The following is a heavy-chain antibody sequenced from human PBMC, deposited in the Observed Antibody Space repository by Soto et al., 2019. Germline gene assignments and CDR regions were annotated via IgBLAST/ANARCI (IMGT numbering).Heavy chain of an antibody. CDR1: GYTFTSYG. CDR2: ISGFNGNP. CDR3: ARDVPTVQSVRSRLDV. J-gene: IGHJ6*02. V-gene: IGHV1-18*01. Sequence: ASVKVSCKASGYTFTSYGISWVRQAPGQGLEGMAWISGFNGNPNYAQKFQGRVTLTTDTSTSTAYMELRSLRSDDTAVYYCARDVPTVQSVRSRLDVWGQGTTVTVSS. D-gene: IGHD1-1*01.